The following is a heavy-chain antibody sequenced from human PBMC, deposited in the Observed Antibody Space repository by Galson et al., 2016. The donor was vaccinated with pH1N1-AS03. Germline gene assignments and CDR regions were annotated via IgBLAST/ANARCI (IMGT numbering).Heavy chain of an antibody. CDR1: GFSFDDYA. CDR2: ISWNSDKI. CDR3: AKDIGVLMVYTEGPFDY. Sequence: SLRLSCVASGFSFDDYAMHWVRQAPGKGLEWVSSISWNSDKITYADSVKGRFTISRDNAKNSLYLEMNSLRAEDTALYYCAKDIGVLMVYTEGPFDYWGPGTLVTVSS. D-gene: IGHD2-8*01. V-gene: IGHV3-9*01. J-gene: IGHJ4*02.